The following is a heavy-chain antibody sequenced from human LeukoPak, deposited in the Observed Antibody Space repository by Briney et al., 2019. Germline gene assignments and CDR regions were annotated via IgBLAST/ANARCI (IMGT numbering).Heavy chain of an antibody. CDR1: GFTFDDYA. CDR2: ISWNSGSI. J-gene: IGHJ4*02. CDR3: AKDISYYYGSGSLFDY. V-gene: IGHV3-9*01. D-gene: IGHD3-10*01. Sequence: GRSLRLSCAASGFTFDDYAMHWVRHAPGKGLEWVSGISWNSGSIGYADSVKGRFTISRDNAKNSLYLQMNSLRAEDTALYYCAKDISYYYGSGSLFDYWGQGTLVTVSS.